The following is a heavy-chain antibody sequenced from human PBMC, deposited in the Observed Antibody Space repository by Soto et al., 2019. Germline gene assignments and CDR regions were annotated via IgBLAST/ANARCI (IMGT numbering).Heavy chain of an antibody. CDR3: ATVEMAPRDYYDGMDV. V-gene: IGHV1-69*01. Sequence: QVQLVQSGAEVKKPGSSVKVSCKASGGTFSSYAISWVRQAPGQGLEWMGGIIPIFGTANYAQKFQGRVTITADESTSTAYMELSSLRAEDTAVYYCATVEMAPRDYYDGMDVWCKGTTVTVSS. D-gene: IGHD5-12*01. J-gene: IGHJ6*04. CDR1: GGTFSSYA. CDR2: IIPIFGTA.